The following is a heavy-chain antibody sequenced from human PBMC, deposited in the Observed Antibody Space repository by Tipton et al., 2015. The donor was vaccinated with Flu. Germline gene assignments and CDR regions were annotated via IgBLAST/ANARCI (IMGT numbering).Heavy chain of an antibody. Sequence: TLSLTCTVSGYSISSGYYWGWIRQPPGKGLEWIGSIYHSGSTYYNPSLKSRVTISVDTSKNQFSLKLSSVTAADTAVYYCARAGAVAGPGVFDYWGQGTLVTVSS. CDR1: GYSISSGYY. V-gene: IGHV4-38-2*02. D-gene: IGHD6-19*01. CDR2: IYHSGST. CDR3: ARAGAVAGPGVFDY. J-gene: IGHJ4*02.